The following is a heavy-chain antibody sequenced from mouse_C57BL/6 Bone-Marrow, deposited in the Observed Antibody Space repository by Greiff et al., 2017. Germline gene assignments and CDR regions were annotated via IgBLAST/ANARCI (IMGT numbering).Heavy chain of an antibody. CDR2: ISSGGSYT. Sequence: EVQLQESGGDLVKPGGSLKLSCAASGFTFSSYGMSWVRQTPDKRLEWVATISSGGSYTYYPDSVKGRFTISRDNAKNTLYLQMSSLKSEDTAMYYCARSYGNYGFDYWGQGTTLTVSS. V-gene: IGHV5-6*01. D-gene: IGHD2-1*01. CDR1: GFTFSSYG. J-gene: IGHJ2*01. CDR3: ARSYGNYGFDY.